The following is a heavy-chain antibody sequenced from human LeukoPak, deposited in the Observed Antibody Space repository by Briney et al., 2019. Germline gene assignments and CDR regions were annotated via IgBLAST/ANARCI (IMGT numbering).Heavy chain of an antibody. CDR2: ISRDGGST. V-gene: IGHV3-43*02. CDR3: AKDCIAAAGHYYYYYMDV. J-gene: IGHJ6*03. Sequence: GGSLRLSCAASGFTFDDYAMLWLRQAPGKGLEWVSLISRDGGSTYYADSGKGRFTISTDNSKNSLYLQMNSLITEDTALYYCAKDCIAAAGHYYYYYMDVWGKGTTVTVSS. CDR1: GFTFDDYA. D-gene: IGHD6-13*01.